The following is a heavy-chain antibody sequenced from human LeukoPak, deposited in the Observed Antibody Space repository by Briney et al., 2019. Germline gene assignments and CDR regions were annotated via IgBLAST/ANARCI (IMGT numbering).Heavy chain of an antibody. V-gene: IGHV5-51*01. CDR2: MYPPDSDT. Sequence: GASLKISCKGSGSSFTSYWIGWVRQMPGKGLEWMGIMYPPDSDTRYSPSFQGQVTISADKSINTAYLQWSSLKASDTAMYYCARRPYISSSWGAFDIWGQGTMVTVSS. D-gene: IGHD6-6*01. J-gene: IGHJ3*02. CDR3: ARRPYISSSWGAFDI. CDR1: GSSFTSYW.